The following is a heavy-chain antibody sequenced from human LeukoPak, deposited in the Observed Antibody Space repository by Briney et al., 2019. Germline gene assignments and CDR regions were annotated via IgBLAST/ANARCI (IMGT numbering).Heavy chain of an antibody. CDR3: ARAFQRAPMYGMDV. Sequence: GGSLRLSCAASGFTFSSYAMSWVRQAPGKGLEWVSVLYSGGSTYYAGSVEGRFTISRDNSKNTLYLQMNSLRAADTAVYYCARAFQRAPMYGMDVWGQGTTVTVSS. D-gene: IGHD2-2*01. CDR2: LYSGGST. CDR1: GFTFSSYA. J-gene: IGHJ6*02. V-gene: IGHV3-53*01.